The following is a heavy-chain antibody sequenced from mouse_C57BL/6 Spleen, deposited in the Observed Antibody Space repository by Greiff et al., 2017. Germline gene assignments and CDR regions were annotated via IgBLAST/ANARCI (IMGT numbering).Heavy chain of an antibody. CDR2: IDPNSGGT. CDR1: GYTFTSYW. Sequence: QVQLQQPGAELVKPGASVKLSCKASGYTFTSYWMHWVKQRPGRGLEWIGRIDPNSGGTKYNEKFKSKATLTVDKPSSTAYMQLSSLTSEDSAVYYCSRCYYGSSYYWYFDVWGTGTTVTVSS. D-gene: IGHD1-1*01. V-gene: IGHV1-72*01. CDR3: SRCYYGSSYYWYFDV. J-gene: IGHJ1*03.